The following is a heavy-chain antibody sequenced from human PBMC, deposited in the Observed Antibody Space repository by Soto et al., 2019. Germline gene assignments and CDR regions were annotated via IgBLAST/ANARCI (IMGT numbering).Heavy chain of an antibody. D-gene: IGHD3-10*01. J-gene: IGHJ5*01. CDR1: GYTFTSYA. CDR2: INAGNGNT. Sequence: ASVKVSCKASGYTFTSYAMHWVRQAPGQRLEWMGWINAGNGNTKYSQKFQGRVTITRDTSASTAYMEVSSLRSEDTAVYYCARGILWFGEIFDFWGQGSLVTGSS. V-gene: IGHV1-3*01. CDR3: ARGILWFGEIFDF.